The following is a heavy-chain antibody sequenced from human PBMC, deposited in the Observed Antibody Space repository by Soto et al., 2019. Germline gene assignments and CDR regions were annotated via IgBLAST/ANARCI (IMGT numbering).Heavy chain of an antibody. V-gene: IGHV3-23*01. CDR2: IRDSGGIT. Sequence: PGGSLRLSCAASGFTFSSYAMSWVRQAPGKGLEWVSAIRDSGGITYYADSVKGRFTISRDNSKKTLYLQMNSLKAEDTAVYYCAKEGACSSTACYGSTLFDYRGQGTLVTVSS. J-gene: IGHJ4*02. CDR1: GFTFSSYA. D-gene: IGHD2-2*01. CDR3: AKEGACSSTACYGSTLFDY.